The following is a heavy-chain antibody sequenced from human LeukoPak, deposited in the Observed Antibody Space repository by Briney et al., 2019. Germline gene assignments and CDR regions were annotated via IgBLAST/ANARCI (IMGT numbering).Heavy chain of an antibody. CDR2: TYYSGST. CDR1: GGSISSGGYY. V-gene: IGHV4-31*03. CDR3: ARDRYTVVSWYFDL. D-gene: IGHD4-23*01. J-gene: IGHJ2*01. Sequence: SESLSLTCTVSGGSISSGGYYWSWIRQHPGKGLEWIGYTYYSGSTYYNPSLKSRVTISVDTSKNQFSLKLSSVTAADTAVYYCARDRYTVVSWYFDLWGRGTLVTVSS.